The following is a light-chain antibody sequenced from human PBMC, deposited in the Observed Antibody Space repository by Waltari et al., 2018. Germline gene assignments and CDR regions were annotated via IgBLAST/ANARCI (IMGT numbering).Light chain of an antibody. V-gene: IGKV3-11*01. CDR2: DAS. CDR1: QSIDSN. Sequence: EIVLTQSPATLSFSPGESATLSCRASQSIDSNLAWYQQKPGQAPRLLIYDASNRATGISARFSGSGSGTDFTLTISSLEPEDFAVYYCQQRGNRPRFGGGTKVEIK. CDR3: QQRGNRPR. J-gene: IGKJ4*02.